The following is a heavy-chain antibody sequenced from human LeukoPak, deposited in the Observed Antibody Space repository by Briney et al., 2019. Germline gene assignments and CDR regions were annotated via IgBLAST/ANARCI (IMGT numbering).Heavy chain of an antibody. J-gene: IGHJ5*02. CDR1: GSTFSSYW. CDR3: ARGPTYGWFDP. Sequence: GGSLRLSCAASGSTFSSYWMTWVRQAPGKGLEWVANIKQDGSEKYYVDSVKGRFTISRDNAKKSLYLQMNSLRAEDTAVYYCARGPTYGWFDPWGQGTLVTVSS. D-gene: IGHD4-11*01. V-gene: IGHV3-7*03. CDR2: IKQDGSEK.